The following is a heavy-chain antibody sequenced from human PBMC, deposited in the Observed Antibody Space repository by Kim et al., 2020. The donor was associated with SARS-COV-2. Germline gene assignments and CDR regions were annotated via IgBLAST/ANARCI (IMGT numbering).Heavy chain of an antibody. CDR3: EASDF. J-gene: IGHJ4*02. CDR2: SASGLGT. V-gene: IGHV3-23*01. Sequence: SASGLGTHYADSVRGRFTISRDNSMSTLFLQMSSLRVEDTAVYYCEASDFWGQGALVTVSS.